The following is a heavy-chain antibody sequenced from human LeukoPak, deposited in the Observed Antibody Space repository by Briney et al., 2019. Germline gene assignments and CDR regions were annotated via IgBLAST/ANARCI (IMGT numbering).Heavy chain of an antibody. CDR3: AKGFGELLSVYNWFDP. J-gene: IGHJ5*02. CDR1: GFTFSSYA. D-gene: IGHD3-10*01. V-gene: IGHV3-23*01. CDR2: ISGSGGST. Sequence: PGGSLRLSCAASGFTFSSYAMSWVRQAPGKGLEWVSAISGSGGSTYYADSVKGRFTISRDNSKNTLYLRMNSLRAEDTAVYYCAKGFGELLSVYNWFDPWGQGTLVTVSS.